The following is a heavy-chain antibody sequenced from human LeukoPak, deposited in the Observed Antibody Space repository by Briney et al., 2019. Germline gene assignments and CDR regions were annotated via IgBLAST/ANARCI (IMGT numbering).Heavy chain of an antibody. CDR3: ARGGYCSSTTCYLDY. J-gene: IGHJ4*02. D-gene: IGHD2-2*01. CDR2: IKKDGSEK. V-gene: IGHV3-7*01. Sequence: PGGSLRLSCAASGFTFSSYWMSWVRQAPGKGLEWVANIKKDGSEKYYVDSVKGRFIISRDNAKNSLYLQMNSLRAEDTAVYYCARGGYCSSTTCYLDYWGQGTLVTVSS. CDR1: GFTFSSYW.